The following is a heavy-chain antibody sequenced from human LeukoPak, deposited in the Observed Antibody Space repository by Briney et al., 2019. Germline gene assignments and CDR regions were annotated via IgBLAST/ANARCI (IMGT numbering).Heavy chain of an antibody. CDR2: INPNSGGT. CDR3: ARGRLRLGLPGFDY. Sequence: ASVKVSCKASGYTFTGYYMHWVRQAPGQGLEWMGRINPNSGGTNYAQKFQGRVTITTDESTSTAYMELSSLRSEDTAVYYCARGRLRLGLPGFDYWGQGTLVTVSS. D-gene: IGHD3-16*01. CDR1: GYTFTGYY. J-gene: IGHJ4*02. V-gene: IGHV1-2*06.